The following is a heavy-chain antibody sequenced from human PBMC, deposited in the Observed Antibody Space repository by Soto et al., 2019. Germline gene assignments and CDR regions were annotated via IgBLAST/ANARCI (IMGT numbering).Heavy chain of an antibody. J-gene: IGHJ5*01. D-gene: IGHD4-17*01. V-gene: IGHV3-21*02. CDR2: LDPSSTYI. CDR1: GFTFSAYT. Sequence: EVQLVESGGGLVKPGGSLRLSCAASGFTFSAYTMNWVCQAPGKGLEWVSSLDPSSTYIYYADSVKGRFTPSRDNGKNSLFLRLNSLRADDAALYYCVRGSYGDYDSWGQGTLVTVSS. CDR3: VRGSYGDYDS.